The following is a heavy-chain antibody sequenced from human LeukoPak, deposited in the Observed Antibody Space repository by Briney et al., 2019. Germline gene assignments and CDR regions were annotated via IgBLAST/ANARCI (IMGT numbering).Heavy chain of an antibody. V-gene: IGHV4-59*08. CDR1: GGSISSYY. J-gene: IGHJ1*01. D-gene: IGHD3-22*01. Sequence: SETLSLTCTVSGGSISSYYWSWIRQPPGKGLEWIGYIYYSGSTNYNPSLKSRVTLSVDTSKNQFSLKLSSVTAADTAVYYCARLTSGYSLEKYFQHWGQGTLVTVSS. CDR2: IYYSGST. CDR3: ARLTSGYSLEKYFQH.